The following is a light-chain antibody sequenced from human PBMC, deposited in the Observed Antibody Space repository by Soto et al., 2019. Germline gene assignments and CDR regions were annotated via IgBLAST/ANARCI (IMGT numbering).Light chain of an antibody. V-gene: IGKV1-5*03. CDR1: QSISYY. Sequence: DTQMTQSPSTLSASVGDRVTITCRASQSISYYLAWYQQRPGRAPNLLIYKASSLESGVPSRFSGSGSGTEFTLTISSLQPDDFATYYGQQYNSYSPTFGQGTKVEIK. J-gene: IGKJ1*01. CDR2: KAS. CDR3: QQYNSYSPT.